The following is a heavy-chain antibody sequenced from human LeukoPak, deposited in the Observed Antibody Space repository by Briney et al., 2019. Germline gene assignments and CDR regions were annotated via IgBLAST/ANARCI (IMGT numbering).Heavy chain of an antibody. D-gene: IGHD5-18*01. J-gene: IGHJ6*02. CDR2: INAGNGNT. V-gene: IGHV1-3*01. CDR3: ARGAGYGSYYYYYGMDV. CDR1: GYTFTSYA. Sequence: ASVKVSCKASGYTFTSYAMHWVRQAPGQRLEWMGWINAGNGNTKYSQKFQGRVTITRDTSASTAYMELSSLRSEDTAVYYCARGAGYGSYYYYYGMDVWGQGTTVTASS.